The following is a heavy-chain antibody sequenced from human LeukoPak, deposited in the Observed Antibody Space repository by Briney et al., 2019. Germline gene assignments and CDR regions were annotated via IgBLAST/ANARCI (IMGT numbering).Heavy chain of an antibody. V-gene: IGHV1-46*01. D-gene: IGHD3-10*01. Sequence: GASVKVSCKASGYTFTSYYMHWVRQAPGQGLEWMGIINPSGGSTSYAQKFQGRVTMTRDTSTSTAYMELRSLRSDDTVVYYCARRKWFGELFPAWLDAFDIWGQGTMVTVSS. CDR3: ARRKWFGELFPAWLDAFDI. CDR2: INPSGGST. J-gene: IGHJ3*02. CDR1: GYTFTSYY.